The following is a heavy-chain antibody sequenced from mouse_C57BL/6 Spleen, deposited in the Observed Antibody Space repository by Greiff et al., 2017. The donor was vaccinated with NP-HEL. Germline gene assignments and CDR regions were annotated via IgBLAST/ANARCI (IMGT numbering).Heavy chain of an antibody. CDR3: TRSEAY. CDR1: GYTFTDYE. CDR2: IDPETGGT. V-gene: IGHV1-15*01. Sequence: QVHVKQSGAELVRPGASVTLSCKASGYTFTDYEMHWVKQTPVHGLEWIGAIDPETGGTAYNQKFKGKAILTADKSSSTAYMELRSLTSEDSAVYYCTRSEAYWGQGTLVTVSA. J-gene: IGHJ3*01.